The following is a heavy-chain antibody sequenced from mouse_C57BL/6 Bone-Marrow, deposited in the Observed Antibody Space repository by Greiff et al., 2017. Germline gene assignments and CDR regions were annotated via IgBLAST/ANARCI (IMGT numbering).Heavy chain of an antibody. CDR2: ISYDGSN. CDR1: GYSITSGYY. CDR3: ARGGYYYGTYFDY. J-gene: IGHJ2*01. Sequence: ESGPGLVKPSQSLSLTCSVTGYSITSGYYWNWIRQFPGNKLEWMGYISYDGSNNYNPSLKNRISITRDTSKNQFFLKLNSVTTEDTATYYWARGGYYYGTYFDYWGQGTTLTVSS. V-gene: IGHV3-6*01. D-gene: IGHD1-1*01.